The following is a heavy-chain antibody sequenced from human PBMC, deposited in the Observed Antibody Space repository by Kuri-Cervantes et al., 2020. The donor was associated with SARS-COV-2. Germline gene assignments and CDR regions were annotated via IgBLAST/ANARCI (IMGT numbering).Heavy chain of an antibody. J-gene: IGHJ6*03. Sequence: SETLSLTCTVSGGSISSYYWSWIRQPAGKGLEWIGRICTSGSTNYNPSLKSRVTMSVDTSKNQFSLKLSSVTAADTAVYYCARGQYCSSTSCYGNYYYMDVWGKGTTVTVSS. CDR2: ICTSGST. V-gene: IGHV4-4*07. CDR1: GGSISSYY. D-gene: IGHD2-2*01. CDR3: ARGQYCSSTSCYGNYYYMDV.